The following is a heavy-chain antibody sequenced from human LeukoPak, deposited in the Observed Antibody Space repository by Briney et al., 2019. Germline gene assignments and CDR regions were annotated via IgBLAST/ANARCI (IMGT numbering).Heavy chain of an antibody. CDR3: AKLGQLLGTHFDY. V-gene: IGHV3-23*01. CDR1: GFTFSSYS. D-gene: IGHD1-7*01. CDR2: ISGSGGST. J-gene: IGHJ4*02. Sequence: GGALRLSCAAPGFTFSSYSMSWVRQAPGKGLEWVSAISGSGGSTYYADSVKGRVTISRDNSKNTLYLQMNSLRAEDTAVYYCAKLGQLLGTHFDYWGQGTLVTVSS.